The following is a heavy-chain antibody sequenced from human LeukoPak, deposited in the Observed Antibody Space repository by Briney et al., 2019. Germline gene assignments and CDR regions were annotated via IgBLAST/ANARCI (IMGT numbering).Heavy chain of an antibody. CDR2: ISHDSNYK. D-gene: IGHD3-10*01. V-gene: IGHV3-21*01. J-gene: IGHJ3*02. CDR3: ARDRGFRGAYPNAFDI. CDR1: GFTFSTYS. Sequence: GGALRLSCAASGFTFSTYSMNWLRLAPGKGLEWVASISHDSNYKYYVDSVKGRFTISRDNAKSSLYLQMTSLRAEDTAVYYCARDRGFRGAYPNAFDIWGQGTMVTVSS.